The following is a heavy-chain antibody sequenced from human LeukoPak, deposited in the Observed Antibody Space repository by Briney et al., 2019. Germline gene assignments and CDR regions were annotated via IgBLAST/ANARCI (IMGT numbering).Heavy chain of an antibody. CDR3: VSQEVVPH. D-gene: IGHD3-16*02. CDR2: VKEDGTTK. CDR1: GFNFMNYW. V-gene: IGHV3-7*01. Sequence: PGGSLRLSCAASGFNFMNYWMSWVRQAPRKGLEWVANVKEDGTTKQYVDSVKGRFTISRDNAKNSLHLQMDSLRAEDTAVYYCVSQEVVPHWGQGTLVSVSS. J-gene: IGHJ4*02.